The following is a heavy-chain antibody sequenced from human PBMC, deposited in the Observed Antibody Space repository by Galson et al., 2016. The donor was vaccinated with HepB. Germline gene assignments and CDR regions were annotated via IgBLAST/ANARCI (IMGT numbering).Heavy chain of an antibody. CDR1: GFTFSSYT. CDR3: AKTAGDWYCTTTRCYNHGMDV. D-gene: IGHD2-2*01. CDR2: VSGSGDGT. J-gene: IGHJ6*02. V-gene: IGHV3-23*01. Sequence: SLRLSCAASGFTFSSYTMSWVRQSPGGGLEWVSAVSGSGDGTYYAESVKGRLTISRDNSKNTVFLQMNSLRAEDTAVYYCAKTAGDWYCTTTRCYNHGMDVWGQGTTVTVSS.